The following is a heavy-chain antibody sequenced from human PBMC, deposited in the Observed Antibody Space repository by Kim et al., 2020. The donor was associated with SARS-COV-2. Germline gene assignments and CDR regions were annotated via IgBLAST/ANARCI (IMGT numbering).Heavy chain of an antibody. Sequence: YYNPTFKSRVTLSVEPSKNQFSLELTSVTAADTAVYYCASLEYSSSWSDYWGQGTLVTVSS. D-gene: IGHD6-13*01. J-gene: IGHJ4*02. V-gene: IGHV4-39*01. CDR3: ASLEYSSSWSDY.